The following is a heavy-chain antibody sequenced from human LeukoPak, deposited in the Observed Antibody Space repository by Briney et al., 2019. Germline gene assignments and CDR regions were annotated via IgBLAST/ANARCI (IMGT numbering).Heavy chain of an antibody. V-gene: IGHV1-2*02. CDR2: INPNSGGT. CDR3: ARDSPLFYDYVWGSYRYSDWYFDL. Sequence: EASVKVSCKASGYTFTGYYMHWVRQAPGQGLEWMGWINPNSGGTSYAQKFQGRVTMTRDTSISTAYMELSRLRSDDTAVYYCARDSPLFYDYVWGSYRYSDWYFDLWGRGTLVTVSS. CDR1: GYTFTGYY. J-gene: IGHJ2*01. D-gene: IGHD3-16*02.